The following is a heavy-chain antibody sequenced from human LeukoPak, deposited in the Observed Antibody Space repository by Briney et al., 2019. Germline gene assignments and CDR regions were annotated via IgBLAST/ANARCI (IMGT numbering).Heavy chain of an antibody. CDR1: GGSISSYY. CDR2: ISYSGST. V-gene: IGHV4-59*01. Sequence: EPSETLSLTCTVSGGSISSYYWSWIRQPPGKGLEWIGYISYSGSTNYNPSLKSRVTISVDTSKNQFSLKLSSVTAADTAVYYCARDRTKAFDYWGQGTLVTVSS. J-gene: IGHJ4*02. CDR3: ARDRTKAFDY.